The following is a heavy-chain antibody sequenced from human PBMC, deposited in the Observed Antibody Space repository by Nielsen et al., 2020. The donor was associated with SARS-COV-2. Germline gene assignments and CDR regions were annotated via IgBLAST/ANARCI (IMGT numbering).Heavy chain of an antibody. CDR3: ARDEFGGITMIDDWFDP. D-gene: IGHD3-22*01. Sequence: GESLKISCAASGFTFSSYWMHWVRQAPGKGLVWVSRINSDGSSTSYADSVKGRFTISRDNAKNTLYLQMNSLRAEDTAVYYCARDEFGGITMIDDWFDPWGQGTLVTVSS. J-gene: IGHJ5*02. V-gene: IGHV3-74*01. CDR1: GFTFSSYW. CDR2: INSDGSST.